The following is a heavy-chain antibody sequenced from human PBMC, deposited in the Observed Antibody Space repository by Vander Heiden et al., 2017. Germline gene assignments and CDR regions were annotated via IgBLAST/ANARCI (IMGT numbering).Heavy chain of an antibody. CDR3: ARDIPPVVGELFDY. V-gene: IGHV1-2*02. CDR1: GYTFTGYY. Sequence: QVQLVQSGAEVKKPGASVRVSCKASGYTFTGYYMHWVRQAPGQGLEWMGWINPNSGGTNYAQKVQGRVTMTRDTSISTAYMELSRMRSDDTAVYYCARDIPPVVGELFDYWGQGTLVTVSS. CDR2: INPNSGGT. D-gene: IGHD3-10*01. J-gene: IGHJ4*02.